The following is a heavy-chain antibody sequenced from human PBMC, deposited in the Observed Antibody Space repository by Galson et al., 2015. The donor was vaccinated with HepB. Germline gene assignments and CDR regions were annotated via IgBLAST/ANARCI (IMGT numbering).Heavy chain of an antibody. CDR2: IIPILGIA. D-gene: IGHD5-18*01. CDR1: GGTFSSYT. J-gene: IGHJ4*02. V-gene: IGHV1-69*10. Sequence: SVKVSCKASGGTFSSYTISWVRQAPGQGLEWMGGIIPILGIANYAQKFQGRVTITADKSTSTAYMELSSLRSEDTAVYYCARAADVDTGMVYVDHWGQGTLVTVSS. CDR3: ARAADVDTGMVYVDH.